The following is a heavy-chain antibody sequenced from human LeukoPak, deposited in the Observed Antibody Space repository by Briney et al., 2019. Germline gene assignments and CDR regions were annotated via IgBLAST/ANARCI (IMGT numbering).Heavy chain of an antibody. Sequence: SETLSLACTVSGGSISSYYWSWIRQPAGKGLEWIGRIYTSGSTNYNPSLKSRVTMSVDTSKNQFSLKLSSVTAADTAVYYCARVNYYYGSGSYYNKLRNYYYYYMDVWGKGTTVTISS. CDR3: ARVNYYYGSGSYYNKLRNYYYYYMDV. CDR1: GGSISSYY. D-gene: IGHD3-10*01. J-gene: IGHJ6*03. CDR2: IYTSGST. V-gene: IGHV4-4*07.